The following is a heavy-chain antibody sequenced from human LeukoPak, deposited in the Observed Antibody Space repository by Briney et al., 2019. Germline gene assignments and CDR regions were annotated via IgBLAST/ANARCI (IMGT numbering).Heavy chain of an antibody. D-gene: IGHD3-9*01. CDR1: GFTFSSYA. CDR2: ISYDGSNK. J-gene: IGHJ4*02. Sequence: GGSLRLSCAASGFTFSSYAMHWVRQAPGKGLEWVAVISYDGSNKYYADSVKGRFTIPRDNSKNTLYLQMNSLRAEDTAVYYCARATTYDILTGYFDYWGQGTLVTVSS. CDR3: ARATTYDILTGYFDY. V-gene: IGHV3-30*04.